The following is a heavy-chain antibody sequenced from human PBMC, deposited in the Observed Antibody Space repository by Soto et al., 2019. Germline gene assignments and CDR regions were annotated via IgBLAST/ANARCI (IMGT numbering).Heavy chain of an antibody. CDR3: ARRYAGNFDY. CDR1: GGSISSYY. Sequence: SETLSLTFTVSGGSISSYYWSWIRQPPGKGLEWIGYIYYSGSTNYNPSLKSRVTISVDTSKNQFSLKLSSVTAADTAVYYCARRYAGNFDYWGQGTLVTVSS. J-gene: IGHJ4*02. CDR2: IYYSGST. D-gene: IGHD2-8*01. V-gene: IGHV4-59*01.